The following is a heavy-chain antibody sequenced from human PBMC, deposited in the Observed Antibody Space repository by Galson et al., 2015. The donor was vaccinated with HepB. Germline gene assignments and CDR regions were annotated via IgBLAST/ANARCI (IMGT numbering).Heavy chain of an antibody. CDR2: ISYDGSNK. CDR3: ARDKLRWLQSGCGVY. V-gene: IGHV3-30-3*01. J-gene: IGHJ4*02. D-gene: IGHD5-24*01. Sequence: SLRLSCAASGFTFSSYAMHWVRQAPGKGLEWVAVISYDGSNKYYADSVKGRFTISRDNSKNTLYLQMNSLRAEDTAVYYCARDKLRWLQSGCGVYWGQGTLVTVSS. CDR1: GFTFSSYA.